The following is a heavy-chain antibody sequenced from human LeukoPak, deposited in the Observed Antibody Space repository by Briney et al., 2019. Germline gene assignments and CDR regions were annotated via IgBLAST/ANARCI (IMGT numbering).Heavy chain of an antibody. V-gene: IGHV4-39*07. Sequence: SETLSLTCTVSGGSISGYYWGWIRQPPGKGLEWIGSIYYSGSTYYNPSLKSRVTISVDTSKNQFSLKLSSVTAADTAVYYCARDAAKAQLAYFDYWGQGTLVTVSS. CDR1: GGSISGYY. CDR3: ARDAAKAQLAYFDY. J-gene: IGHJ4*02. CDR2: IYYSGST. D-gene: IGHD6-13*01.